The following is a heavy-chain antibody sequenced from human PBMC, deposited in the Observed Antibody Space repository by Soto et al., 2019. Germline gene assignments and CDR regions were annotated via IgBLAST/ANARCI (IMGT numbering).Heavy chain of an antibody. J-gene: IGHJ4*02. CDR1: GVGFASSS. V-gene: IGHV1-58*01. D-gene: IGHD6-13*01. CDR2: IVVGSGNT. Sequence: SAEVCWEACGVGFASSSRRWVRHARGQRLEWIGWIVVGSGNTNYAQKFQERVTITRDMSTSTAYMELSSLRSEDTAVYYCAALGYSSSWYNTERDYWGQGTLVTVSS. CDR3: AALGYSSSWYNTERDY.